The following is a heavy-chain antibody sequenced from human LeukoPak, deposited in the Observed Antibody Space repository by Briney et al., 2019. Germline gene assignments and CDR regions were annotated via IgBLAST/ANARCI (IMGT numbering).Heavy chain of an antibody. CDR2: IYTSGST. Sequence: PSQTLSLTCTVSGGSISSGSYYWRWIRQPAGTGLEWIGRIYTSGSTNYNPSLKSRVTISVDTSKNQFSLKLSSVTAADTAVYYCARVWIQPSGWFDPWGQGTLVTVSS. V-gene: IGHV4-61*02. J-gene: IGHJ5*02. D-gene: IGHD5-18*01. CDR3: ARVWIQPSGWFDP. CDR1: GGSISSGSYY.